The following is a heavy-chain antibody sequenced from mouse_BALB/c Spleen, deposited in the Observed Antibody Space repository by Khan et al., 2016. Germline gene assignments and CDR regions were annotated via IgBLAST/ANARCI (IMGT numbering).Heavy chain of an antibody. V-gene: IGHV3-8*02. J-gene: IGHJ2*01. CDR2: ISYSGRT. CDR3: ARSGDHGYLGY. D-gene: IGHD3-3*01. Sequence: VQLQESGPSLVTPSQTLSLTCSVPGDSITSGYWNWIRKFPGYKLEYMGYISYSGRTYYNHSLKSRISITRDTSKNHYYLQLNSVTTEDTATYYCARSGDHGYLGYWGQGTTLTVSS. CDR1: GDSITSGY.